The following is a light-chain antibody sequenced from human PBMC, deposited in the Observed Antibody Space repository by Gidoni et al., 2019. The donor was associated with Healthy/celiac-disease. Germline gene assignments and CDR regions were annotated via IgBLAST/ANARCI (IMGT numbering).Light chain of an antibody. Sequence: QSALTQPASVSGSPGQSITISCTGTRSDVGGYNYVSLYQQHPGKAPKLMIYDVSNRPSGVSNRFAGSKSGNTASLTISGLQAEDEADYYCSSYTSSSTPYVFGTGTKVTVL. CDR3: SSYTSSSTPYV. J-gene: IGLJ1*01. CDR1: RSDVGGYNY. CDR2: DVS. V-gene: IGLV2-14*01.